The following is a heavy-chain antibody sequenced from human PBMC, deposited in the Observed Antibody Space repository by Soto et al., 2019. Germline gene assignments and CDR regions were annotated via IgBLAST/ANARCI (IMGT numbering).Heavy chain of an antibody. CDR1: GFTFRSYA. V-gene: IGHV3-23*01. CDR2: IGESGGST. Sequence: HPGVTLRLSGAASGFTFRSYAMSCALQAPGKGLDWVSTIGESGGSTYYADSVKGRFTIYRDNSKNTLYLQMNSLRAEDRAVYYCAKDTGSGLAPYFYYWGQGTLVTVSS. CDR3: AKDTGSGLAPYFYY. D-gene: IGHD3-10*01. J-gene: IGHJ4*02.